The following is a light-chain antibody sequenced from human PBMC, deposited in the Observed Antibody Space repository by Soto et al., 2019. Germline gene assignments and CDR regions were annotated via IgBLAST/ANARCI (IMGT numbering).Light chain of an antibody. J-gene: IGLJ1*01. CDR3: CSYAGSPYV. CDR1: SREFERYNY. V-gene: IGLV2-11*01. CDR2: DVS. Sequence: QSVLTRPRSVSGSPGQSVTISCTGTSREFERYNYVSWYQHHPGKAPKLMIYDVSTRPSGVPDRFSGSKSGTTASLTISGLQAEDEADYYCCSYAGSPYVFGTGTRSPS.